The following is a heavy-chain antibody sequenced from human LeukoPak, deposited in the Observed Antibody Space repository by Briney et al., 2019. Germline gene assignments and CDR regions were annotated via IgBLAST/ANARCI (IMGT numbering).Heavy chain of an antibody. J-gene: IGHJ3*02. CDR2: IYYSGST. CDR1: GGSISSSSYY. CDR3: ARQPPRAYYDFWSGYYFDI. V-gene: IGHV4-39*01. D-gene: IGHD3-3*01. Sequence: SETLSLTWTVSGGSISSSSYYWGWIRQPPGKGLEWIGSIYYSGSTYYNPSLKSRVTISVDTSKNQFSLKLSSVTAADTAVYYCARQPPRAYYDFWSGYYFDIWGQGTMVTVSS.